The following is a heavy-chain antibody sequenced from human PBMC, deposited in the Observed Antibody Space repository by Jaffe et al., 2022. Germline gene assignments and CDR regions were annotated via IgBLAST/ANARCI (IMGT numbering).Heavy chain of an antibody. CDR1: GFTFDDYA. CDR3: AKVASSSFDY. J-gene: IGHJ4*02. V-gene: IGHV3-9*01. CDR2: ISWNSGSI. Sequence: EVQLVESGGGLVQPGRSLRLSCAASGFTFDDYAMHWVRQAPGKGLEWVSGISWNSGSIGYADSVKGRFTISRDNAKNSLYLQMNSLRAEDTALYYCAKVASSSFDYWGQGTLVTVSS. D-gene: IGHD6-6*01.